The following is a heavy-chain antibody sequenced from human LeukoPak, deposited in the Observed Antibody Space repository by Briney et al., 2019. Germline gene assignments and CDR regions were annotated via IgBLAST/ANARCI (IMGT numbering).Heavy chain of an antibody. Sequence: SETLSLTCTVSGGSISSYYWSSIRQSPGKGLEWIGYIYYSGSTNYNPSLKSRVTISVDTSKNQFSLKLSSVTAADTAVYYCARVLEDYDFWSGYPYYFDYWGQGTLVTVSS. CDR3: ARVLEDYDFWSGYPYYFDY. CDR2: IYYSGST. J-gene: IGHJ4*02. D-gene: IGHD3-3*01. V-gene: IGHV4-59*01. CDR1: GGSISSYY.